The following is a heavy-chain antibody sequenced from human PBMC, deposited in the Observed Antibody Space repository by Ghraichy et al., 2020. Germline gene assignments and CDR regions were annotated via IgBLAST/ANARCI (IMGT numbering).Heavy chain of an antibody. V-gene: IGHV3-33*01. D-gene: IGHD5-12*01. Sequence: LTCAASGFTFSSYGMHWVRQTPGKGLEWVAVIWYDGSNKYYADSVKGRFTISRDNSKNTLYLQMNSLRAEDTAVYYCARGGEWLRFLDYWGQGTLVTVSS. CDR2: IWYDGSNK. CDR3: ARGGEWLRFLDY. J-gene: IGHJ4*02. CDR1: GFTFSSYG.